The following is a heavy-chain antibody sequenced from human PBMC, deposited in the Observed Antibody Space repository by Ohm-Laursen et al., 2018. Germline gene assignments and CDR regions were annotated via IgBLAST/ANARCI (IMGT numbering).Heavy chain of an antibody. CDR1: GGTFSSYA. J-gene: IGHJ6*02. CDR3: AREGAVIAVAGTGEYYYYGMDV. Sequence: SSVKVSCKASGGTFSSYAISWVRQAPGQGLEWMGGIIPIFGTANYAQKFQGRVTITADESTSTAYMELSSLRSEDTAVYYCAREGAVIAVAGTGEYYYYGMDVWDQGTTVTVSS. D-gene: IGHD6-19*01. CDR2: IIPIFGTA. V-gene: IGHV1-69*01.